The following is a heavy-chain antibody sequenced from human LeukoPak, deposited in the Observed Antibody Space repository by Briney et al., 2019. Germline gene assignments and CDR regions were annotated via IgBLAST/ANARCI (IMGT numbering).Heavy chain of an antibody. J-gene: IGHJ4*02. CDR3: ARHFGTGDNFDY. Sequence: GASMKVSCKASGYTFTNNDIHWVRQATGQGLEWMGWMHPNSDDTGYAQKFQGRVTMTRNTSISTAYMELSSLRPEDTAVYYCARHFGTGDNFDYWGQGTLLIVSS. V-gene: IGHV1-8*01. CDR2: MHPNSDDT. CDR1: GYTFTNND. D-gene: IGHD1-1*01.